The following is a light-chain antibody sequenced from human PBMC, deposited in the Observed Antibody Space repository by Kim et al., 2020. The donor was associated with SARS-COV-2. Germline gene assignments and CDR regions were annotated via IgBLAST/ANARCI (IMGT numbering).Light chain of an antibody. V-gene: IGKV1-33*01. CDR2: DAS. Sequence: SASVGDRVTISCQASQDISNYLNWYQQKPGKAPKLLMYDASNLETGVPSRFSGSGSGTDFTFTISSLQPEDIATYYCQQYANFPYTFGQGTKLEI. CDR1: QDISNY. J-gene: IGKJ2*01. CDR3: QQYANFPYT.